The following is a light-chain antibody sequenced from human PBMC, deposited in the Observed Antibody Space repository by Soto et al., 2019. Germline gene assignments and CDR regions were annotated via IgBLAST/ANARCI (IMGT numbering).Light chain of an antibody. CDR1: RGISSS. CDR2: AAS. V-gene: IGKV1-9*01. CDR3: QQLNSYSL. Sequence: DIQLTQSPSFLSASVGDRVTITCRASRGISSSLAWYQQKPGKAPKLLIYAASTLQSGVPPRFSGSGSETDFTLTNSSLQPEDFATYYCQQLNSYSLFAPATKVDIK. J-gene: IGKJ3*01.